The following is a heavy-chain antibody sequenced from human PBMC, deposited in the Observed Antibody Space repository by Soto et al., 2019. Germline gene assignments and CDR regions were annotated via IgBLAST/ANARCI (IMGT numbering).Heavy chain of an antibody. Sequence: GESLKISCRGSGYSFSSYWMGWVRQMPGKGLEWMGIIYPGDSDTRYSPSFQGRVTISADKSISTAYLQWSSLKASDTAMYYCARTAAAGKYYYGVDVWGQGTTVTSP. D-gene: IGHD6-13*01. CDR3: ARTAAAGKYYYGVDV. CDR2: IYPGDSDT. V-gene: IGHV5-51*01. J-gene: IGHJ6*02. CDR1: GYSFSSYW.